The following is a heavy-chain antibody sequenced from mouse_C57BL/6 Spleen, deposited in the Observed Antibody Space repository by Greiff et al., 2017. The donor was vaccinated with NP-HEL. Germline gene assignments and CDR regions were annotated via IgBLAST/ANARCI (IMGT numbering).Heavy chain of an antibody. D-gene: IGHD1-1*01. CDR2: IWSGGST. J-gene: IGHJ1*03. CDR3: ARTLYGSRYWYFDV. Sequence: VKLMESGPGLVQPSQSLSITCTVSGFSLTSYGVHWVRQSPGKGLEWLGVIWSGGSTDYNAAFISRLSISKDNSKSQVFFKMNSLQADDTAIYYCARTLYGSRYWYFDVWGTGTTVTVSS. V-gene: IGHV2-2*01. CDR1: GFSLTSYG.